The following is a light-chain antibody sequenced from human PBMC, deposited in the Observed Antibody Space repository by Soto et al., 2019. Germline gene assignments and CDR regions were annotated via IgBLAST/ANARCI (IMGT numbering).Light chain of an antibody. Sequence: ELVLSQSPATLSVSPGERATLSCRASQSIRQNLAWYQQKPGQAPTLLIYEASTRATGVPARFSGSGSGTEFTLTISSLQSEDFAIYYCQQPHNYMYTFGQGTRLEIK. CDR1: QSIRQN. CDR3: QQPHNYMYT. J-gene: IGKJ5*01. V-gene: IGKV3-15*01. CDR2: EAS.